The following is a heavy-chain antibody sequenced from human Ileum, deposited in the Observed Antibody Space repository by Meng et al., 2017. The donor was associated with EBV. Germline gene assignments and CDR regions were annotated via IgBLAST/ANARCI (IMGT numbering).Heavy chain of an antibody. Sequence: QLQLQEAGSGLVKPSQTLSLTCAVSGGSISSGGHSWSWIRQPPGKGLEWIGDIQHSGSTYYNPSLKSRVTILVDRSRNQFSLKLSSVTAADTAVYYCARAHPVVYFFDYWGQGTLVTVSS. CDR3: ARAHPVVYFFDY. J-gene: IGHJ4*02. CDR2: IQHSGST. CDR1: GGSISSGGHS. D-gene: IGHD4-23*01. V-gene: IGHV4-30-2*01.